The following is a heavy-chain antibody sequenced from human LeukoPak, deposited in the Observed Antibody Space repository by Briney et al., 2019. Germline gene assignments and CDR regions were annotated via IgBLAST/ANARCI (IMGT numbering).Heavy chain of an antibody. CDR1: GGSISSGSYY. CDR3: RAAAGLSDYYYMDA. CDR2: IYTSGST. V-gene: IGHV4-61*02. D-gene: IGHD6-13*01. J-gene: IGHJ6*03. Sequence: SETLSLTCTASGGSISSGSYYWSWIRQPAGKGLEWIGRIYTSGSTNYNPSLKSRVTISVDTSKNQFSLKLSSVTAADPAVYYWRAAAGLSDYYYMDAWGKGTSVTVSS.